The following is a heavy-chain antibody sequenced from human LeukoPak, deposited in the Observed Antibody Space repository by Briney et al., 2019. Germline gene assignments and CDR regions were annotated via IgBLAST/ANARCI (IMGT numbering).Heavy chain of an antibody. J-gene: IGHJ3*02. Sequence: GGSLRLSCAASGFTFSTYGMYWVRQAPGKGLEWVAVISYDGTNEYYADSVKGLFTISRDNSKNTLYLQMNSLRAEDTAVYYCAKDLSPLVWFVSGSDAFDIWGQGTMVTVSS. V-gene: IGHV3-30*18. CDR2: ISYDGTNE. CDR3: AKDLSPLVWFVSGSDAFDI. CDR1: GFTFSTYG. D-gene: IGHD3-10*01.